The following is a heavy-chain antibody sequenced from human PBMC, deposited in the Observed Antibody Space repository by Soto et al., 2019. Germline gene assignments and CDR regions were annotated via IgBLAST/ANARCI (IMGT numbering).Heavy chain of an antibody. J-gene: IGHJ5*02. D-gene: IGHD6-13*01. Sequence: EVQLVESGGGLVQPGRSLRLSCAASGFTFDDYAMHWVRQAPGKGLEWVSGISWNSGSIGYADSVKGRFTISRDNAKNSLYLQMNGLGAEDTALYYCAKDWGYSSSWYQFDPWGQGTLVTASS. CDR2: ISWNSGSI. V-gene: IGHV3-9*01. CDR1: GFTFDDYA. CDR3: AKDWGYSSSWYQFDP.